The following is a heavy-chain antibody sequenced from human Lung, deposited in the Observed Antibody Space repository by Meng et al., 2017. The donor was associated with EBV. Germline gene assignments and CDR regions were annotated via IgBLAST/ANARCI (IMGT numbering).Heavy chain of an antibody. Sequence: QVPLQQSGPGLVKPSQTPSLTCAISGDSVSSSSAAWTWIRQSPSRGLEWLGRTYYRSKWYNDYAVFVKSRITINPDTSKNQFSLQLNSVTPEDTAVYYCARGATSVFDFWGRGTLVTVSS. V-gene: IGHV6-1*01. CDR1: GDSVSSSSAA. CDR3: ARGATSVFDF. CDR2: TYYRSKWYN. J-gene: IGHJ2*01.